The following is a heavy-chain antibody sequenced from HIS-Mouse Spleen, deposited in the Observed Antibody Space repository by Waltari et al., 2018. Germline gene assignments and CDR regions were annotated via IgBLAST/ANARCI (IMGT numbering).Heavy chain of an antibody. CDR2: ISYDGSNK. Sequence: QVPLVESGGGVVQPGRSLRLSCAASGLTFSIYGMHWVRQAPGKGLEWVAVISYDGSNKYYADSVKGRFTISRDNSKNTLYLQMNSLRAEDTAVYYCAKASSGWLDYWGQGTLVTVSS. V-gene: IGHV3-30*18. D-gene: IGHD6-19*01. CDR1: GLTFSIYG. CDR3: AKASSGWLDY. J-gene: IGHJ4*02.